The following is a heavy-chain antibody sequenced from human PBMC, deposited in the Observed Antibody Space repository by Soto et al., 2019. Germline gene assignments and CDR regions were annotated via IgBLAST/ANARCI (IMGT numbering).Heavy chain of an antibody. J-gene: IGHJ3*02. CDR3: ARTVTTAFDI. D-gene: IGHD4-17*01. CDR1: GGSISSYY. V-gene: IGHV4-59*01. CDR2: IYYSGST. Sequence: LSLTCTVSGGSISSYYWSWIRQPPGKGLEWIGYIYYSGSTNYNPSLKSRVTISVDTSKNQFSLKLSSVTAADTAVYYCARTVTTAFDIWGQGTMVTVSS.